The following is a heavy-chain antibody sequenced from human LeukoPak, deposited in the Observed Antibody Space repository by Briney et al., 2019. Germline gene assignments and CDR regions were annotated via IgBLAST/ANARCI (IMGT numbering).Heavy chain of an antibody. V-gene: IGHV3-48*03. Sequence: GGSLRLSCAASGFTFSNYEMNWVRQAPGKGLEWISHISNIGDIIHYADSVEGRFTISRDNAKNSLYLQMNSLRAEDTAVYYCAKDATAVVGTVYMDVWGKGTTVTISS. D-gene: IGHD6-13*01. CDR3: AKDATAVVGTVYMDV. CDR2: ISNIGDII. J-gene: IGHJ6*03. CDR1: GFTFSNYE.